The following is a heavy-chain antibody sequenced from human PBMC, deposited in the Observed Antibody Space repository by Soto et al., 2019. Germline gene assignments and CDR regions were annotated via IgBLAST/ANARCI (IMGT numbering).Heavy chain of an antibody. J-gene: IGHJ4*02. CDR1: GYTFTNYD. Sequence: QVQLVQSGAEVKKPGASVKVSCKTSGYTFTNYDINWVRQAAGQGLEWVGWMNHNSGNTGYAEKFQGRVTMTRNTSINTAYMELSSLRSDDTAVYYCARGVKPDYWGQGTLVTVSS. V-gene: IGHV1-8*01. CDR2: MNHNSGNT. CDR3: ARGVKPDY.